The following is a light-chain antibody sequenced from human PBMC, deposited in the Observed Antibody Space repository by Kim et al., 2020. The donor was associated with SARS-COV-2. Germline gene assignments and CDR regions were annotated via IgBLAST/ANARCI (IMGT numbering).Light chain of an antibody. CDR1: KLGDKH. CDR3: QAWDSSTAV. J-gene: IGLJ1*01. CDR2: QDS. Sequence: SVSPGQKASITWSGDKLGDKHACWYQQKPGQSPVLVIYQDSKRPSGIPERFSGSNSGNTATLTISGTQAMDEADYYCQAWDSSTAVFGTGTKVTVL. V-gene: IGLV3-1*01.